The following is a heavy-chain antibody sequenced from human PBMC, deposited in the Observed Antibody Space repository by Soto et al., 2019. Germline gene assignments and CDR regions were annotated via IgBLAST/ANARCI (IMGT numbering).Heavy chain of an antibody. V-gene: IGHV1-18*01. J-gene: IGHJ2*01. CDR2: ISGYNGNT. D-gene: IGHD3-22*01. Sequence: QVQLMQSGAEVKKPGASVKVSCKASGYSFTSYATIWVRQAPGQGLEWMGWISGYNGNTNYAQKLQGRVNMTIDTSTSTAYLVLRGLSSDDTAVFYCANDNRGYTAYWYCDLLGRGTLVTFSS. CDR3: ANDNRGYTAYWYCDL. CDR1: GYSFTSYA.